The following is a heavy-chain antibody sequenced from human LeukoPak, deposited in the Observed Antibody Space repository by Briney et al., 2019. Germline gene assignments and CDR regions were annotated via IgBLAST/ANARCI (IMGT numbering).Heavy chain of an antibody. D-gene: IGHD3-16*01. Sequence: PGGSLRLSCAASGFTFTNYWMSWVRQAPGKGLEWVANIKQDESEKYYVDSVKGRFTISRDNAKNSLYLQMNSLRAEDTALYYCARIMITFGGVGGAFDIWGQGTMVTVSS. CDR3: ARIMITFGGVGGAFDI. CDR2: IKQDESEK. CDR1: GFTFTNYW. J-gene: IGHJ3*02. V-gene: IGHV3-7*03.